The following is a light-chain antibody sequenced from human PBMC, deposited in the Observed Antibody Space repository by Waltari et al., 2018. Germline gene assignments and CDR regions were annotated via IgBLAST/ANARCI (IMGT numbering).Light chain of an antibody. Sequence: DIQMTQSPSSLSASVGDRITIPCRASKYIGYYINWYSQKPGKAPTLLIFAASSLQAGVPSRFIGGGSGTESTLTISSLQPDDFATYYCQQSATTPWTFGQGTLVDI. CDR1: KYIGYY. V-gene: IGKV1-39*01. CDR2: AAS. CDR3: QQSATTPWT. J-gene: IGKJ1*01.